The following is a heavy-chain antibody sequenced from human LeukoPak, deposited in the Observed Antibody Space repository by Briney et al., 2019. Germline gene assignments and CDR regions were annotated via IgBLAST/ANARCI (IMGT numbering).Heavy chain of an antibody. J-gene: IGHJ2*01. V-gene: IGHV3-23*01. CDR1: GFTFSSHA. Sequence: GGSLRLSCAASGFTFSSHAMSWVRQAPGKGLEWVSAISGSGGSTYYADSVKGRFTISRDNSKNTLYLQMNSLRAEDTAVHYCAKGVYAILYWYFDLWGRGTLVTVSS. CDR3: AKGVYAILYWYFDL. D-gene: IGHD2-8*01. CDR2: ISGSGGST.